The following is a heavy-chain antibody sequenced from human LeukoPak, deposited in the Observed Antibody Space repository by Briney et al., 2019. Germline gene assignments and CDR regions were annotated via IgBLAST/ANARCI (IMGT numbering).Heavy chain of an antibody. CDR1: GFTLSSYW. J-gene: IGHJ6*03. V-gene: IGHV3-7*01. Sequence: TGGSLRLSCEVSGFTLSSYWMSWVRQAPGKGLEGVANINQDGSETYYVDSLNGRFTVSKDNAKQSVYLQMNSLRAEDTAVYYCARGSSSWSFAYYYYYMDVWGKGTTVTISS. D-gene: IGHD6-13*01. CDR3: ARGSSSWSFAYYYYYMDV. CDR2: INQDGSET.